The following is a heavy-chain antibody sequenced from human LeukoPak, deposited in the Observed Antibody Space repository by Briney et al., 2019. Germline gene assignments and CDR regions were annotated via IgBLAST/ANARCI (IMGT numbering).Heavy chain of an antibody. CDR1: GFTFSGAW. V-gene: IGHV3-7*01. CDR2: IREDGTEK. Sequence: GGSLRLSCTASGFTFSGAWMTWVRQAPGKGLEWVANIREDGTEKNYVDSVKGRFTISRDNAKNSLFLQMSNLRDDDTAVYYCARGAGYWGQGTLVTVSS. CDR3: ARGAGY. J-gene: IGHJ4*02.